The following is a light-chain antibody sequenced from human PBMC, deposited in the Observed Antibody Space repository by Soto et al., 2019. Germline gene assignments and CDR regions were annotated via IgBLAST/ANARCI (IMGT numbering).Light chain of an antibody. Sequence: QAVLTQPPSASGTPGQRVTISCSGSSSNIGSNTVNWYQQLPGVAPKLFIYRNNQRPSGVPDRLSGSKSGTSASLAISGLQSEDEAVYYCATWDDSLNGYVFGSGTKLTVL. CDR1: SSNIGSNT. J-gene: IGLJ1*01. V-gene: IGLV1-44*01. CDR3: ATWDDSLNGYV. CDR2: RNN.